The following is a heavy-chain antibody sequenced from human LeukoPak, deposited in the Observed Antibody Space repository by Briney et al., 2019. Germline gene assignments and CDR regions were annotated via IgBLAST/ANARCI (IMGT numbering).Heavy chain of an antibody. Sequence: GGSLRLSCAASGFTVSSHFMNWVRQAPGKGLEGVSVISSGGGTYYADSVRGRFVISRDNSKNTVYLQMNSLRAEDTALYYRASSTDYGARDSWGQGTLVTVSS. D-gene: IGHD4-17*01. CDR3: ASSTDYGARDS. V-gene: IGHV3-66*01. J-gene: IGHJ4*02. CDR1: GFTVSSHF. CDR2: ISSGGGT.